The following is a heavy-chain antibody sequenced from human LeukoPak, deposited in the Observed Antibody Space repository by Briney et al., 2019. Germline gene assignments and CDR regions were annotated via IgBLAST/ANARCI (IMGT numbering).Heavy chain of an antibody. CDR2: INHSGST. V-gene: IGHV4-34*01. Sequence: SETLSLTCAVYGGSFSGYYWSWIRQPPGKGLEWIGEINHSGSTNYNPSLKSRVTISVDTSKNQFSLKLSSVTAADTAVYYCARVPGGALNWFDPWGQGTLVTVSS. D-gene: IGHD1-1*01. CDR1: GGSFSGYY. J-gene: IGHJ5*02. CDR3: ARVPGGALNWFDP.